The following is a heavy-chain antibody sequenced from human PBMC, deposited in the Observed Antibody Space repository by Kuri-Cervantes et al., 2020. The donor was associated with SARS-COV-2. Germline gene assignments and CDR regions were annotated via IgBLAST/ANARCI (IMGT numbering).Heavy chain of an antibody. Sequence: GGSLRLSCAASGFAGFTFTTYAMTWVRQAPGKGLEWVSSISSSSSYIYYADSVKGRFTISRDNAKNSLYLQMNSLRAEDTAVYYCARDDLVPAALVLDVWGQGTTVTVSS. V-gene: IGHV3-21*01. CDR2: ISSSSSYI. CDR3: ARDDLVPAALVLDV. CDR1: GFAGFTFTTYA. D-gene: IGHD2-2*01. J-gene: IGHJ6*02.